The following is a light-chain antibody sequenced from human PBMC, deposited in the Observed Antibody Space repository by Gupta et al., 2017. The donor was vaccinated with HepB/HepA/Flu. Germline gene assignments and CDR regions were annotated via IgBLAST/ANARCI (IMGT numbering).Light chain of an antibody. J-gene: IGKJ3*01. CDR1: QSISTW. Sequence: DIQMTQSPSTLSASVGDRVTITCRASQSISTWLAWYQQKPGKAPKLLIYKASSLESGVPSRFSGSGSGTEFTLTISSLQPDDFATYYCQQYNNYLFTFGHGTKVDI. CDR3: QQYNNYLFT. V-gene: IGKV1-5*03. CDR2: KAS.